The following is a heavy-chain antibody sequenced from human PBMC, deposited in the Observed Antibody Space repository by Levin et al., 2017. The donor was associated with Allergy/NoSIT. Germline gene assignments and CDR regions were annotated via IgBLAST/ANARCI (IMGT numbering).Heavy chain of an antibody. CDR2: IRSKANSYAT. J-gene: IGHJ4*02. D-gene: IGHD3-10*01. CDR1: GFTFSGSA. Sequence: GESLKISCAASGFTFSGSAMHWVRQASGKGLEWVGRIRSKANSYATAYAASVKGRFTISRDDSKNTLYLQMNSLRAEDTAVYYCARGRGVRGVHYFDYWGQGTLVTVSS. CDR3: ARGRGVRGVHYFDY. V-gene: IGHV3-73*01.